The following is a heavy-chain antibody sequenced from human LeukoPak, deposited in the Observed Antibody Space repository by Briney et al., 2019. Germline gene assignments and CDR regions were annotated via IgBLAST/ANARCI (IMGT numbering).Heavy chain of an antibody. D-gene: IGHD2-2*01. Sequence: PGGSLRLSCAASGFTFSSYWMHWVRQAPGKGLVWVSRINSDGSSTSYADSVKGRFTISRDNAKNTLYLQMNGLRAGDTAVYYCARRVGGPYDYWGQGTLVTVFS. V-gene: IGHV3-74*01. CDR1: GFTFSSYW. CDR2: INSDGSST. CDR3: ARRVGGPYDY. J-gene: IGHJ4*02.